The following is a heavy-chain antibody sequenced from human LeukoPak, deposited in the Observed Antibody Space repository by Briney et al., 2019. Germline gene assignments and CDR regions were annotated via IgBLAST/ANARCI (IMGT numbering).Heavy chain of an antibody. D-gene: IGHD3-10*02. J-gene: IGHJ5*02. CDR2: ISSSSSYI. CDR3: ARDPYVGGYNWFDP. Sequence: PGGSLRLSCAASGFTFSSYSMNWVRQAPGKGLEWVSSISSSSSYIYYADSVKGRFTISRDNAKNSLYLQMNSLRAEDTAVYYCARDPYVGGYNWFDPWGQGTLVTVSS. V-gene: IGHV3-21*01. CDR1: GFTFSSYS.